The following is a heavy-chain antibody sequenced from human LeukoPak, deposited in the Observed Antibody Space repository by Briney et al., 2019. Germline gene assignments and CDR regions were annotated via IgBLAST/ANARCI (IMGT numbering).Heavy chain of an antibody. Sequence: GGSLRLSCAASGFTFSSYAMSWVRQAPGKGLEWVSAISGSGGSTYYADSVKGRFTISRDNSKNPLYLQMNSLRAEDTAVYYCAKDRRAYSSGWPDYWGQGTLVTVSS. CDR2: ISGSGGST. D-gene: IGHD6-19*01. CDR3: AKDRRAYSSGWPDY. J-gene: IGHJ4*02. CDR1: GFTFSSYA. V-gene: IGHV3-23*01.